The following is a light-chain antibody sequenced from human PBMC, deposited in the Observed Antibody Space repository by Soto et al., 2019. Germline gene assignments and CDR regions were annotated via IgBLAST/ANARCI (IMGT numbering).Light chain of an antibody. CDR2: GAS. V-gene: IGKV1D-12*01. CDR3: QQANSFLFI. Sequence: DIQMTQSPCSVSASVGDRVTITCRASRDISTWLAWYQQKPGKAPKLLIYGASNLQSGVPSRFRSRGSGQYLTLTISSLQPEDFATYYCQQANSFLFIVDQGAKVDIK. J-gene: IGKJ2*01. CDR1: RDISTW.